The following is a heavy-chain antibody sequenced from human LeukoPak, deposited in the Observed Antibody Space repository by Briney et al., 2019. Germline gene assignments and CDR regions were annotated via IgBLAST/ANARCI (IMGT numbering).Heavy chain of an antibody. CDR1: GFTFDDYA. CDR3: AKDRGSGWYYFDF. V-gene: IGHV3-9*01. J-gene: IGHJ4*02. CDR2: ISWNSGSM. D-gene: IGHD6-19*01. Sequence: QPGRSLRLSCAASGFTFDDYAMHWVRQAPGKGLEWVSGISWNSGSMGYADSVKGRFTISRDNAKNSLYLQMNSLRTEDTALYYCAKDRGSGWYYFDFWGQGTLVTVSS.